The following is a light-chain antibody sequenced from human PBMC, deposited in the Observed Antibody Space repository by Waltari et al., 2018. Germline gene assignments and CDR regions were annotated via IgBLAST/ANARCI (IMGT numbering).Light chain of an antibody. Sequence: DIQMTQSPSTLSASVGDRVTITCRASQNINTGLAWHQQKPGKAPKLLIYKASSLESGVPSRFSGSGSGTEFTLTIISLQPDDFATYYCLQYNGEPRTFGQGTKVEVK. CDR3: LQYNGEPRT. V-gene: IGKV1-5*03. CDR1: QNINTG. J-gene: IGKJ1*01. CDR2: KAS.